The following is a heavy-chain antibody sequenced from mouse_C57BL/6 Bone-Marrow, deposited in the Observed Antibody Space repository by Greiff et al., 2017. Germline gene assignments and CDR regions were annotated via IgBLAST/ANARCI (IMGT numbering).Heavy chain of an antibody. CDR2: IWWDDDK. Sequence: QVTLKECGPGILQPSQTLSLTCSFSGFSLSTFGMGVGWIRQPSGKGLEWLAPIWWDDDKYYNPALKSRLTISKDTSKNQVFLKIANVDTADTATYYCARMGGSSPYYFDDWGQGTTLTVSS. CDR3: ARMGGSSPYYFDD. J-gene: IGHJ2*01. D-gene: IGHD1-1*01. V-gene: IGHV8-8*01. CDR1: GFSLSTFGMG.